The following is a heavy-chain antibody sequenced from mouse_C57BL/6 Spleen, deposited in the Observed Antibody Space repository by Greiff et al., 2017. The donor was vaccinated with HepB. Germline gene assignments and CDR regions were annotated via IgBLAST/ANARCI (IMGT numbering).Heavy chain of an antibody. CDR2: INPSSGYT. CDR3: ARTVDSSGYVGY. Sequence: VKLMESGADLAKPGASVKLSCKASGYTFTSYWMHWVHQRPGPGLEWIGYINPSSGYTKDNQKFKDKDPVTADKSSRTAYMQLSRLTYEDSAYYDGARTVDSSGYVGYWGQGTTLTVSA. D-gene: IGHD3-2*02. CDR1: GYTFTSYW. V-gene: IGHV1-7*01. J-gene: IGHJ2*01.